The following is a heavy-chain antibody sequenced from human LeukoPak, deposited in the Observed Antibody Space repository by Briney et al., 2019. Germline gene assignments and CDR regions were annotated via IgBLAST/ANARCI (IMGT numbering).Heavy chain of an antibody. V-gene: IGHV1-8*03. J-gene: IGHJ4*02. Sequence: ASVKVSCKASGYTFTSYDINWVRQATGQGLEWMGWMNPNSGNTGYAQKFQGRVTITRNTPISTAYMELSSLRSEDTAVYYCARAGGYVGNFDYWGQGTLVTVSS. CDR2: MNPNSGNT. D-gene: IGHD5-12*01. CDR1: GYTFTSYD. CDR3: ARAGGYVGNFDY.